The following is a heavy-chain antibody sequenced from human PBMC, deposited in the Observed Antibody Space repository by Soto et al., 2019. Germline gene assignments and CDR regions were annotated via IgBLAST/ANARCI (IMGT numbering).Heavy chain of an antibody. CDR1: GGTFSSYA. CDR2: IIPIFGTA. D-gene: IGHD2-15*01. V-gene: IGHV1-69*01. Sequence: QVQLVQSGAEVKKPGSSVKVSCKASGGTFSSYAISWVRQAPGQGLEWMGGIIPIFGTANYAQKFQGRVTITADEPTSTAYMELRSLGSEDTAVYYCARGGGYCSGGSCYSGGVDWFDPWGQGTLVTVSS. CDR3: ARGGGYCSGGSCYSGGVDWFDP. J-gene: IGHJ5*02.